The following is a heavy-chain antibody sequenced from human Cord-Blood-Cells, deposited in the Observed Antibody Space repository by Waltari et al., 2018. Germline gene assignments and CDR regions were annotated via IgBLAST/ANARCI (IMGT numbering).Heavy chain of an antibody. J-gene: IGHJ3*02. V-gene: IGHV1-69*09. CDR3: ARVDGLTGTAFDI. CDR1: GGTFSIYA. CDR2: ISPILGIS. Sequence: QVQLVQSGAEVKKPGSSVKVSCKASGGTFSIYAISWVRPATGQGLEWRRMISPILGISIYGQKVHGSVTITADKSTSTSDMELSSLRSEETAVYYCARVDGLTGTAFDIWGQGTMVTVYS. D-gene: IGHD1-1*01.